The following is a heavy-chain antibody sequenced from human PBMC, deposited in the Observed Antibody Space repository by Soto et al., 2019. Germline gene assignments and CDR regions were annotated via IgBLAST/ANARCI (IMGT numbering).Heavy chain of an antibody. CDR1: GFTFSSYA. V-gene: IGHV3-23*01. D-gene: IGHD3-10*01. J-gene: IGHJ4*02. Sequence: EVQLLESGGGLVQPGGSLRLSCAASGFTFSSYAMSWVRQAPGKGLEWVSAISGSGGSTYYADSVKGRFTISSDNSKNTLYLQMNSLRAEDTAVYYCAKAVYYYGSGSYWGDFDYWGQGTLVTVSS. CDR2: ISGSGGST. CDR3: AKAVYYYGSGSYWGDFDY.